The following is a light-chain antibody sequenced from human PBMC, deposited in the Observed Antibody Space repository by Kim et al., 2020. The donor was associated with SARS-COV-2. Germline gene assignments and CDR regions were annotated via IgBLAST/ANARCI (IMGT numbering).Light chain of an antibody. CDR1: QDISSY. Sequence: IQLTQSPSSLSASVGDRVTITCWASQDISSYLAWYQHKPGKAPKLLIYAASTLHSGVPSRFSGSGSGTDFTLTISSLQPEDFATYYCQQLNTYPTTFGQGTRLEIK. J-gene: IGKJ5*01. CDR2: AAS. CDR3: QQLNTYPTT. V-gene: IGKV1-9*01.